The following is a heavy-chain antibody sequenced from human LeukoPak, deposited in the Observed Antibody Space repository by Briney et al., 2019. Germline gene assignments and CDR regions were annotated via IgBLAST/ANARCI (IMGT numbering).Heavy chain of an antibody. D-gene: IGHD3-10*01. CDR2: IYYSGNT. CDR3: ARQRWFGESIHLDY. Sequence: SETLSLTCTVSGGSISSYYWSWIRQPPGKGLEWIGYIYYSGNTKYNPSLKSRVTISVDMSNNQFSLKLNSVTAADTAVYYCARQRWFGESIHLDYWGQGTLVDVST. J-gene: IGHJ4*02. V-gene: IGHV4-59*08. CDR1: GGSISSYY.